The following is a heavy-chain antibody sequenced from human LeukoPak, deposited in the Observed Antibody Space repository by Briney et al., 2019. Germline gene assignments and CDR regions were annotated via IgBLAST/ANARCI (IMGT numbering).Heavy chain of an antibody. D-gene: IGHD4-17*01. CDR3: ARRRLGSTVTSYYYGMDV. Sequence: ASVTVSCKASGYTFTSYAMNWVRQAPGQGLEWMGWINTNTGNPTYAQGFTGRFVFSLDTSVSTAYLQISSLKAEDTAVYYCARRRLGSTVTSYYYGMDVWGQGTTVTVSS. J-gene: IGHJ6*02. CDR1: GYTFTSYA. V-gene: IGHV7-4-1*02. CDR2: INTNTGNP.